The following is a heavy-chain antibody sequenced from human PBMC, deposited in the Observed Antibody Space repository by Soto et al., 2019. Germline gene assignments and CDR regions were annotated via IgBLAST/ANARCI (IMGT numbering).Heavy chain of an antibody. D-gene: IGHD2-2*01. J-gene: IGHJ6*02. CDR2: IWYDGSNK. V-gene: IGHV3-33*01. Sequence: PGGSLRLSCAASGFTFSSYGMHWVRQAPGKGLEWVAVIWYDGSNKYYADSVKGRFTISRDNSKNTLYLQMNSLRAEDTAVYYCARVLGYCSSTSCFYGMDVWGQGTTVTVSS. CDR1: GFTFSSYG. CDR3: ARVLGYCSSTSCFYGMDV.